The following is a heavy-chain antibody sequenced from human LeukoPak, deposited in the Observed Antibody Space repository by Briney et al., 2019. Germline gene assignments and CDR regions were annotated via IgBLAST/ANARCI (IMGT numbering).Heavy chain of an antibody. CDR3: ARRQYGSGSPLYY. Sequence: ASVKVSCKASGYTFTSYDINLVRQTTGQGLEGMGGMNPNIGNTGYAQKFQGRATITGNTSITTAYMALSSLRSEDTAVHYCARRQYGSGSPLYYWGQGTLVTVSS. V-gene: IGHV1-8*03. CDR2: MNPNIGNT. J-gene: IGHJ4*02. CDR1: GYTFTSYD. D-gene: IGHD3-10*01.